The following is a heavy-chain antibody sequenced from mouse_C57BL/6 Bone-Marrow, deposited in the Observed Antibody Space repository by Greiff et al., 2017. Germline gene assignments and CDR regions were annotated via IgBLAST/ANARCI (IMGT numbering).Heavy chain of an antibody. Sequence: VKLLESGPELVKPGASVKLSCKASGYTFTSYDINWVKQRPGQGLEWIGWIYPRDGSTKYNEKFKGKATLTVDTSSSTAYMELHSLTSEDSAVYFCARRRTTVPSYFDYWGQGTTLTVSS. V-gene: IGHV1-85*01. J-gene: IGHJ2*01. CDR1: GYTFTSYD. D-gene: IGHD1-1*01. CDR2: IYPRDGST. CDR3: ARRRTTVPSYFDY.